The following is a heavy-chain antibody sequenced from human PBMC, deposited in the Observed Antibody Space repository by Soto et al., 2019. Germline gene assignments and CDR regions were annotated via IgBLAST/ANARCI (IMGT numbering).Heavy chain of an antibody. Sequence: SETLSLTCAVYGGSFSAYYWSWIRQSPGKGLEWIGEINHSGSTSYNPSLKSRVTISVDTSKNQFSLKLSSVTTADTFLYFFARERQGGTIFRLYYFDYWGQGTLVTVSS. V-gene: IGHV4-34*01. CDR1: GGSFSAYY. J-gene: IGHJ4*02. CDR2: INHSGST. D-gene: IGHD1-1*01. CDR3: ARERQGGTIFRLYYFDY.